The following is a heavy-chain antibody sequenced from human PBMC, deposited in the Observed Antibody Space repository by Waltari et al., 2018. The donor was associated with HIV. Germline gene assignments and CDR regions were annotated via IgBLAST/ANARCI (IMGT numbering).Heavy chain of an antibody. CDR3: ARHCVGYCISSTYNYYFDY. CDR2: IFAGGST. CDR1: GGSISSSSYY. D-gene: IGHD2-2*01. Sequence: QLQLQESGPGLVKPSETLPLTCTVSGGSISSSSYYLGWIRQPPGKGLEWIASIFAGGSTYSNPSLKSGVTISVDTSKNQFSLRLSSVTAADTAVYYCARHCVGYCISSTYNYYFDYWGQGTLVTVSS. V-gene: IGHV4-39*01. J-gene: IGHJ4*02.